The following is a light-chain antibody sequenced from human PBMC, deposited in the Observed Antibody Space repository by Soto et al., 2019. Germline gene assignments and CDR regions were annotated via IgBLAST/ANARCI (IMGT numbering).Light chain of an antibody. J-gene: IGKJ1*01. CDR1: QSISSY. CDR3: QQSYSTPWT. V-gene: IGKV1-39*01. Sequence: IHITQSPSSRSASVGGRFSITGRASQSISSYLNWCQQKPGKAPKLLIYAASSLQSGVPSRFSGSGSGTDFTLTISSLQPEDFATYYCQQSYSTPWTFGQGTKVDIK. CDR2: AAS.